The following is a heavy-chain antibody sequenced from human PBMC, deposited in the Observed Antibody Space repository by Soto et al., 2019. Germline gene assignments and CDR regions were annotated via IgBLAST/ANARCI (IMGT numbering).Heavy chain of an antibody. Sequence: WIRQPPGKGLEWIGSIYYSGSTYYNPSLKSRVTISVDTSKNQFSLKLSSVTAADTAVYYCARLRVRGVIASPAAYYYYGMDVWGQGTTVTVSS. V-gene: IGHV4-39*01. J-gene: IGHJ6*02. CDR3: ARLRVRGVIASPAAYYYYGMDV. D-gene: IGHD3-10*01. CDR2: IYYSGST.